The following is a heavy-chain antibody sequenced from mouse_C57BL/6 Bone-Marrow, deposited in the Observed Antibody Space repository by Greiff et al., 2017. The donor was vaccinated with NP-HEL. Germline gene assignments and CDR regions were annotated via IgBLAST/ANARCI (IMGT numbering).Heavy chain of an antibody. V-gene: IGHV1-19*01. Sequence: EVQLQQSGPVLVKPGASVKMSCKASGYTFTDYYMNWVKQSHGKSLEWIGVINPYNGGTSYNQKFKGKATLTVDKSSSTAYMELNSLTSEDSAVYYCARWGSLYYDYEGGEAMDYWGQGTSVTVSS. D-gene: IGHD2-4*01. CDR1: GYTFTDYY. CDR2: INPYNGGT. J-gene: IGHJ4*01. CDR3: ARWGSLYYDYEGGEAMDY.